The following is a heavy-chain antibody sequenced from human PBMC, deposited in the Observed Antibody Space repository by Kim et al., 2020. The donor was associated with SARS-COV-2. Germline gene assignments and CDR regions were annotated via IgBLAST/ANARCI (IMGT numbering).Heavy chain of an antibody. CDR3: ARGFFPRDDFWSGYYTGRDAFDI. CDR2: INPSGGST. D-gene: IGHD3-3*01. CDR1: GYTFTSYY. V-gene: IGHV1-46*01. J-gene: IGHJ3*02. Sequence: ASVKVSCKASGYTFTSYYMHWVRQAPGQGLEWMGIINPSGGSTSYAQKFQGRVTMTRDTSTSTVYMELSSLRSEDTAVYYCARGFFPRDDFWSGYYTGRDAFDIWGQGTMVTVSS.